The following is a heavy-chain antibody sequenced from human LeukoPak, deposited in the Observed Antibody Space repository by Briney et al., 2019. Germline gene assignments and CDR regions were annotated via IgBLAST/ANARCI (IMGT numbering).Heavy chain of an antibody. CDR2: ISSSSSYI. CDR1: GFTFSSYS. J-gene: IGHJ3*02. V-gene: IGHV3-21*01. CDR3: ARDIGAVAGSWDAFDI. D-gene: IGHD6-19*01. Sequence: GGSLRLSCAASGFTFSSYSMNWVRQAPGKGLEWVSSISSSSSYIYYADSVKGRFTISRDNAKNSLYLQMNSLRAEDTAVYYCARDIGAVAGSWDAFDIWGQGTMVTVSS.